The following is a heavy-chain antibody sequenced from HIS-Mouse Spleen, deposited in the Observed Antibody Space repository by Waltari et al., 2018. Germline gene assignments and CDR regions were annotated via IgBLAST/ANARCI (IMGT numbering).Heavy chain of an antibody. Sequence: QLQLQESGPGLVKPSETLSLTCTVSGGSISSSSYYWGWIRQPPGEGLEWIGSIYYSGSTYYNPSLKSRVTISVDTSKNQFSLKLSSVTAADTAVYYCARLPSGSTIFGVVDSLFDYWGQGTLVTVSS. D-gene: IGHD3-3*01. CDR3: ARLPSGSTIFGVVDSLFDY. J-gene: IGHJ4*02. V-gene: IGHV4-39*01. CDR2: IYYSGST. CDR1: GGSISSSSYY.